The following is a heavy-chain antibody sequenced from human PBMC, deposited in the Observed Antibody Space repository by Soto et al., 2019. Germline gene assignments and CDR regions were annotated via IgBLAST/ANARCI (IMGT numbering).Heavy chain of an antibody. Sequence: VGSLRLSCASSVCTFSSYAMSCVRHSPGKGLEWVSAISGSGGSTYYADSVKGRFTISRDNSKNTLYLQMNSLRAEDTAVYYCAKDKIGEVAGTEYWGQGTLVSVSS. CDR1: VCTFSSYA. J-gene: IGHJ4*02. V-gene: IGHV3-23*01. CDR3: AKDKIGEVAGTEY. CDR2: ISGSGGST. D-gene: IGHD6-19*01.